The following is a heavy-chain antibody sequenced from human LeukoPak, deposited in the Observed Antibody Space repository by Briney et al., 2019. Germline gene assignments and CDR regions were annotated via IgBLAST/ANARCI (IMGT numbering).Heavy chain of an antibody. CDR1: GFTVSSTY. Sequence: GGSLRLSCEGSGFTVSSTYMSWVRQAPGKGLEWVSVIYSGGNTYYADSVEGRFTISRDNSKNTVSLQMNSLRDEDTAVYFCAVSRIVGAVDVFDMWGQGTMVTVSS. CDR3: AVSRIVGAVDVFDM. V-gene: IGHV3-66*01. J-gene: IGHJ3*02. D-gene: IGHD1-26*01. CDR2: IYSGGNT.